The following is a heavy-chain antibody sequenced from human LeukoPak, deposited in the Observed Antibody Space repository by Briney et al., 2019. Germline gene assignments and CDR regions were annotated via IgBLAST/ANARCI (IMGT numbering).Heavy chain of an antibody. Sequence: GGSLRLSCVASGFTFSNYWMHWVRQAPRKGLVWVSRINSDGSSTNYADSVKGRFTISRDNAKNTLYLQMNSLRAEDTAVYYCARGRPRDAFDIWGQGTMVTVSS. CDR3: ARGRPRDAFDI. J-gene: IGHJ3*02. CDR2: INSDGSST. CDR1: GFTFSNYW. V-gene: IGHV3-74*01.